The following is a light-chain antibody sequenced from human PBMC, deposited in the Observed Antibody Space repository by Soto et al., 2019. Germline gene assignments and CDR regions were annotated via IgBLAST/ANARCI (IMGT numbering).Light chain of an antibody. CDR2: DAS. V-gene: IGKV3-11*01. CDR3: QQRGNWPLT. CDR1: QSVSSY. J-gene: IGKJ4*01. Sequence: EIVLTQSPATLSLSPGERATLSCRASQSVSSYLAWYQQKPGQAPRLLIYDASNRATGIPARFSGSGSGTDFTLTISSLVPEDFAVYYCQQRGNWPLTFGGGTKVEIK.